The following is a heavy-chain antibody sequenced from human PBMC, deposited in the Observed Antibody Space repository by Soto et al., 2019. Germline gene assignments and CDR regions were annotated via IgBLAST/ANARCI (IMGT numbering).Heavy chain of an antibody. CDR1: GYTFTSYD. CDR3: ARSEHYDFWSGYIYYGMDV. CDR2: MNPNSGNT. Sequence: ASVKVSCKASGYTFTSYDINWVRQATGQGLEWMGWMNPNSGNTGYAQKFQGRVTMTRNTSISTAYMELSSLRSDDTAVYYCARSEHYDFWSGYIYYGMDVWGQGTTVTVSS. V-gene: IGHV1-8*01. J-gene: IGHJ6*02. D-gene: IGHD3-3*01.